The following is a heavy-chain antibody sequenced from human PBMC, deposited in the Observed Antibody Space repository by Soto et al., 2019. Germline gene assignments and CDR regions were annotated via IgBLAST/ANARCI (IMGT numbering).Heavy chain of an antibody. Sequence: GGSLRLSCAASGFTFSSYWMHWVRQAPGKGLVWVSRINNDGSRTTYADSVKGRFTISRDNAKNTLYLQMNSLRAEDTAVYYCARAPALDYWGQGTLVTVSS. D-gene: IGHD2-2*01. CDR3: ARAPALDY. CDR2: INNDGSRT. CDR1: GFTFSSYW. J-gene: IGHJ4*02. V-gene: IGHV3-74*01.